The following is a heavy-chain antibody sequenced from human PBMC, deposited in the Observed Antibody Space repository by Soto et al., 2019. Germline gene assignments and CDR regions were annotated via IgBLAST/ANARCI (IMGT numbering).Heavy chain of an antibody. CDR2: INHSGST. J-gene: IGHJ5*02. CDR3: ARALGVPLAAPWFDL. Sequence: PSETLSLTCAVYGGSFSGYYWSWIRQPPGKGLEWIGEINHSGSTNYNPSLKSRVAISVDTSKNQFSLKLRSVTAADTAVYYCARALGVPLAAPWFDLWGQGTLVTVSS. V-gene: IGHV4-34*01. CDR1: GGSFSGYY. D-gene: IGHD6-19*01.